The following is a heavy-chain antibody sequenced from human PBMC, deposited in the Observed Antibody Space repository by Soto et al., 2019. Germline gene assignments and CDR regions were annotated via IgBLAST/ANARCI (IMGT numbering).Heavy chain of an antibody. J-gene: IGHJ2*01. CDR3: ARPSVWYFDL. CDR1: GYTFTNYA. CDR2: INAGNGNT. Sequence: ASVDVSCKASGYTFTNYAIHWLRQAPGQRLEWMGWINAGNGNTKYSQKFQGRVTITRDTSASTAYMELNSLRSEDTAVYYCARPSVWYFDLWGRGTLVTVPQ. V-gene: IGHV1-3*01.